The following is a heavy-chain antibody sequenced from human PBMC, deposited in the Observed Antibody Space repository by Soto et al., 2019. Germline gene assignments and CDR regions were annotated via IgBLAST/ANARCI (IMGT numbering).Heavy chain of an antibody. CDR2: IYSSGNA. CDR1: LDSISNSY. Sequence: SETLSLTCSVSLDSISNSYWTWIRQPAGKGLEWIGHIYSSGNANYNPSLKSRVTMSLDTSKNQFSLSLKSVTAADTAIYYCAKGRGFYSDDYFDPWGQGTQVTVSS. J-gene: IGHJ5*02. CDR3: AKGRGFYSDDYFDP. D-gene: IGHD3-16*01. V-gene: IGHV4-4*07.